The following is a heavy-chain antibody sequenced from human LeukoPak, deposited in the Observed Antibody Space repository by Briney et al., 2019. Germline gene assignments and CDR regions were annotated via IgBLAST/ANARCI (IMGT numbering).Heavy chain of an antibody. J-gene: IGHJ6*03. CDR3: AREATPQTSTLYYYYYYMDV. CDR1: GGTFSTYA. Sequence: GASVKVSCKASGGTFSTYAMSGLRQAPGQGLEWMGGIIPIYGIANYAQKSRGRVTTTADESTSTSYMEVNGLRSEDTAVYYCAREATPQTSTLYYYYYYMDVWGNGTPVTVSS. V-gene: IGHV1-69*13. D-gene: IGHD1/OR15-1a*01. CDR2: IIPIYGIA.